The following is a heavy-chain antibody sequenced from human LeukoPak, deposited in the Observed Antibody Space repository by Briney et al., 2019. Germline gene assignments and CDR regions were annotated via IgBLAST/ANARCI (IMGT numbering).Heavy chain of an antibody. Sequence: GGSLRLSCAASGFNFSTYWMNWVRQAPGKGLEWVSNISGNNGNTYYADSVKGRFTISRDDSKNTLYLQMNSLRAEDTAVYYCAKSGLNRFDYWGQGTLVTVSS. CDR2: ISGNNGNT. D-gene: IGHD2-15*01. V-gene: IGHV3-23*01. J-gene: IGHJ4*02. CDR3: AKSGLNRFDY. CDR1: GFNFSTYW.